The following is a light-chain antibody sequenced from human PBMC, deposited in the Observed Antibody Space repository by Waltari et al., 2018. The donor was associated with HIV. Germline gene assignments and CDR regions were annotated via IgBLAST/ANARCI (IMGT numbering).Light chain of an antibody. J-gene: IGKJ1*01. CDR3: QQRSNWPGT. CDR1: QNIRNY. V-gene: IGKV3-11*01. CDR2: DAS. Sequence: PGEGANLSCSASQNIRNYLGWYQQRSGQPPRLLIYDASTRATGIPARFTGSGSGTDFTLTIDSLEPEDFAMYYCQQRSNWPGTFGPGTRVDVK.